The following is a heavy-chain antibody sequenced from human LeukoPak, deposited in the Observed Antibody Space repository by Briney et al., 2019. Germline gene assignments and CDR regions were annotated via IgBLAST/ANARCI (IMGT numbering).Heavy chain of an antibody. J-gene: IGHJ4*02. D-gene: IGHD3-16*02. CDR2: ISGSGGST. V-gene: IGHV3-23*01. CDR3: AKVPHYDYVWGSYRPYFDY. Sequence: PGGSLRLSCAASGFTYSSYAMSWVRQPPGKGLEWVSAISGSGGSTYYADSVKGRFTISRDNSKNTLYLQMSSLRAEDTAVYYCAKVPHYDYVWGSYRPYFDYWGQGTLVTVSS. CDR1: GFTYSSYA.